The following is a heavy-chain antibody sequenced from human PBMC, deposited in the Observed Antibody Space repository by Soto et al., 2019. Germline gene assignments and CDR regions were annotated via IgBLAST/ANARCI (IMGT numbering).Heavy chain of an antibody. CDR1: GYNFTSYY. CDR3: ASQTDAIDS. Sequence: ASVKVSCKASGYNFTSYYMHWVRQAPGQGLEWMGIIDPSGGSTSYAQKFQGRVSMTTDTSTSTVYMDLSSLRSEDTAVYYCASQTDAIDSWGQGTMVTVSS. J-gene: IGHJ3*02. CDR2: IDPSGGST. V-gene: IGHV1-46*01.